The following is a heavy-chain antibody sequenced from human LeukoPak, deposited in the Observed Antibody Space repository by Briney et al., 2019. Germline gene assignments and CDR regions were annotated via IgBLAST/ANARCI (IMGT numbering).Heavy chain of an antibody. CDR2: IYPGDSDT. V-gene: IGHV5-51*01. CDR3: ARHAPGQQLSSHFDY. CDR1: GYSFTSYW. D-gene: IGHD6-13*01. J-gene: IGHJ4*02. Sequence: GESLKISCKGSGYSFTSYWIGWVRQMPGKGLEWMGIIYPGDSDTRYSPSFQGQVTISADKSISTAYLQWSSLKASDTAMYYCARHAPGQQLSSHFDYWGQGTLVTVSS.